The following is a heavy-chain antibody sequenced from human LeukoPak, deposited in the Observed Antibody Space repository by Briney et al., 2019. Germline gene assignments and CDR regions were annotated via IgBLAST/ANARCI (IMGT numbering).Heavy chain of an antibody. CDR3: AREKRAYYDYAWGSHPFDP. CDR2: ISSSGSTI. CDR1: GFTFSDYY. D-gene: IGHD3-16*01. Sequence: GGSLRLSCAASGFTFSDYYMSWIRQAPGKGLEWVSYISSSGSTIYYADSVKGRFTISRDNAKNSLYLQMNSLRAEDTAVYYCAREKRAYYDYAWGSHPFDPWGQGTLVTVSS. J-gene: IGHJ5*02. V-gene: IGHV3-11*01.